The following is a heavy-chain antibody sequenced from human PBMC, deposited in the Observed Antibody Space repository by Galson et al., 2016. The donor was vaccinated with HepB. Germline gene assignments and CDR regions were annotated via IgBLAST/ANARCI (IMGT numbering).Heavy chain of an antibody. V-gene: IGHV4-59*01. Sequence: LSLTCTVSGASITSNYWGWIRQPPGKGLEWIGQMYSGGTTNYNPSLKSRVTISLDTSKNQFSLKLGTVTAADTAIDYCTRGILAARRGFDPWGQGTLVTVSS. CDR2: MYSGGTT. CDR3: TRGILAARRGFDP. J-gene: IGHJ5*02. D-gene: IGHD3-9*01. CDR1: GASITSNY.